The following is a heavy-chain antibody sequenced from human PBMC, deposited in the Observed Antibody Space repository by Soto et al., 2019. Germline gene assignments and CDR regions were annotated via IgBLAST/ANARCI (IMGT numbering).Heavy chain of an antibody. V-gene: IGHV3-7*01. J-gene: IGHJ6*02. Sequence: GGSLRLSCSASGFTFSMFSMHWVRQAPGKGLEWVANIKQDGSEKYYVDSVKGRFTISRDNAKNSLYLQMNSLRAEDTAVYYCARGGNDFWRVGYYYYGMDVWGQGTTVTVSS. CDR2: IKQDGSEK. CDR3: ARGGNDFWRVGYYYYGMDV. D-gene: IGHD3-3*01. CDR1: GFTFSMFS.